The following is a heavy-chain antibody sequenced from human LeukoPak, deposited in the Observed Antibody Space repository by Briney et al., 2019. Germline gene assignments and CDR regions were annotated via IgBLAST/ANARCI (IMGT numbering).Heavy chain of an antibody. V-gene: IGHV3-66*02. Sequence: PGGSLRLSCAASGFTVSSNYMSWVRQAPGKGLEWVSVIYSGGSTYYADSVKGRFTISRDNSKNTLYLQMNSLRAEDTAVYYCASLGYCSSTSCAFDYWGQGTLVTVSS. J-gene: IGHJ4*02. CDR1: GFTVSSNY. CDR3: ASLGYCSSTSCAFDY. D-gene: IGHD2-2*01. CDR2: IYSGGST.